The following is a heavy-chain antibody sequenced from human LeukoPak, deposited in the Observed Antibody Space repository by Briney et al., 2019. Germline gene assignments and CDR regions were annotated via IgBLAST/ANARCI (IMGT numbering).Heavy chain of an antibody. CDR1: GGSISSYY. D-gene: IGHD3-10*01. CDR3: ARDIWDAFDI. V-gene: IGHV4-59*12. Sequence: SETLSLTCTVSGGSISSYYWSWIRQPPGKGLEWIGYIYYSGSTNYNPSLKSRVTISVDTSKNQFSLKLSSVTAADTAVYYCARDIWDAFDIWGQGTMVTVSS. J-gene: IGHJ3*02. CDR2: IYYSGST.